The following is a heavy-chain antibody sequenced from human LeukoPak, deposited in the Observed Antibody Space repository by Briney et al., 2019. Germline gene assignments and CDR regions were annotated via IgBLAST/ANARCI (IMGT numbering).Heavy chain of an antibody. Sequence: QTGRSLRLPCAASGFTFSSYAMHWVRQAPGKGLEWVAVISYDGSNKYYADSVKGRFTISRDNSKNTLYLQMNSLRAEDTAVYYCARASGYSYGPRGNYFDYWGQGTLVTVSS. CDR1: GFTFSSYA. CDR2: ISYDGSNK. V-gene: IGHV3-30*04. D-gene: IGHD5-18*01. J-gene: IGHJ4*02. CDR3: ARASGYSYGPRGNYFDY.